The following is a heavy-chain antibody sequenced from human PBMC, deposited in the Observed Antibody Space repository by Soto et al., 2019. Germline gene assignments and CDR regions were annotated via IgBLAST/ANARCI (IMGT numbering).Heavy chain of an antibody. D-gene: IGHD3-10*01. Sequence: GGSLRLSCAASGFTFSSYAMSWVRQAPGKGLEWVSAISGSGGSTYDADSGKGRFTIARDKSKNMLYLQMNSLRAEDTAVYYCAKNHYYGSGSYSSGYYYYYMDVWGKGTTVTVSS. V-gene: IGHV3-23*01. CDR3: AKNHYYGSGSYSSGYYYYYMDV. CDR2: ISGSGGST. CDR1: GFTFSSYA. J-gene: IGHJ6*03.